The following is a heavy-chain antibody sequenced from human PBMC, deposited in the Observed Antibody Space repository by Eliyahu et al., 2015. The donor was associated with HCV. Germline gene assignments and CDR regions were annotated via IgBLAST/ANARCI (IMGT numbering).Heavy chain of an antibody. Sequence: EWVARIKSKTDGGTADYAAPVNGRFTISRDDSKNTLYLQMNSLKSEDTAVYYCAGCPGWFDQWGQGTLVTVSS. V-gene: IGHV3-15*01. CDR2: IKSKTDGGTA. D-gene: IGHD2-15*01. CDR3: AGCPGWFDQ. J-gene: IGHJ5*02.